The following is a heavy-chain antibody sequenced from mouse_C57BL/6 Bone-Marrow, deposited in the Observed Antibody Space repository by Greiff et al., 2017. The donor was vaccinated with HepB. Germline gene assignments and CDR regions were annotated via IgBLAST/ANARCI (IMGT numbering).Heavy chain of an antibody. CDR2: ISSGGSYT. CDR1: GFTFSSYG. CDR3: ARQLRAMDY. J-gene: IGHJ4*01. Sequence: EVNLVESGGDLVKPGGSLKLSCAASGFTFSSYGMSWVRQTPDKRLEWVATISSGGSYTYYPDSVKGRFTISRDNAKNTLYLQMSSLKSEDTAMYYCARQLRAMDYWGQGTSVTVSS. V-gene: IGHV5-6*01.